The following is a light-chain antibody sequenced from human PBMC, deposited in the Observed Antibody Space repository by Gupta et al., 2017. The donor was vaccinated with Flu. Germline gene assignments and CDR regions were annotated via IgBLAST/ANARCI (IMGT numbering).Light chain of an antibody. CDR2: LGS. CDR1: QSLRRSDGNHY. J-gene: IGKJ1*01. CDR3: RQAEQTPFT. Sequence: DVVMTQSPLSLPVTPGEPASISCRSSQSLRRSDGNHYLDWYLQRPGQSPQLLISLGSTRASGVPDRFTGSVSGTDFTLRISRVEAEDFGVYYCRQAEQTPFTFGPGTKMEIK. V-gene: IGKV2-28*01.